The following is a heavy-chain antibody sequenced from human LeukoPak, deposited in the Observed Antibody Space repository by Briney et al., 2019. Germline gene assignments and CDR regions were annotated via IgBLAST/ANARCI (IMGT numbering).Heavy chain of an antibody. J-gene: IGHJ4*02. CDR1: GFTFSSYA. Sequence: RTGGSLRLSCAASGFTFSSYAMSWVRQAPGKGLEWVSAISGSGGSTYYADSVKGRFTISRDNSKNTLYLQMNSLRAEDTAVYYCAKDLYYYGSGSYFDYWGQGTLVTVSS. CDR2: ISGSGGST. D-gene: IGHD3-10*01. CDR3: AKDLYYYGSGSYFDY. V-gene: IGHV3-23*01.